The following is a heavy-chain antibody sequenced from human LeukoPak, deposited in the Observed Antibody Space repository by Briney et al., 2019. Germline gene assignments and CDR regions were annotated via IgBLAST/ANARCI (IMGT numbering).Heavy chain of an antibody. CDR3: ARGVRYCSSTSCPRGYFDY. J-gene: IGHJ4*02. D-gene: IGHD2-2*01. V-gene: IGHV4-34*01. CDR2: INHSGST. Sequence: SETLSLTCAVYGGSFSGYYWSWIRQPPGKGLAWIGEINHSGSTNYNPSLKSRVTISVDTSKNQFSLKLSSVTAADTAVCYCARGVRYCSSTSCPRGYFDYWGQGTLVTVSS. CDR1: GGSFSGYY.